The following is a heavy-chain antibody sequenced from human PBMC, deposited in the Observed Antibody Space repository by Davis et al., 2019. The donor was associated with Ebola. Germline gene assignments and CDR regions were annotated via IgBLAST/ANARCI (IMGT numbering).Heavy chain of an antibody. Sequence: AASVKVSCKASGYTFTGYYMHWVRQAPGQGLEWMGMINPNDGRTIYAQKFQGRVTMTRDTSISTAYMELSRLKSDDTAVYYCARDGRMPRMLYGMDVWGQGTTVTVSS. CDR2: INPNDGRT. D-gene: IGHD1-1*01. V-gene: IGHV1-2*02. CDR3: ARDGRMPRMLYGMDV. J-gene: IGHJ6*02. CDR1: GYTFTGYY.